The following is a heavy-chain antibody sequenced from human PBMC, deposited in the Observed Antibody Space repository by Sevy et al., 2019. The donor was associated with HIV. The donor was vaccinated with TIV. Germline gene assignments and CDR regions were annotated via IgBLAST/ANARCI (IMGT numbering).Heavy chain of an antibody. J-gene: IGHJ6*02. Sequence: ASVKVSCKASGGTFSSYAISWVRQAPGQGLEWMGGIIPIFGTANYAQKFQGRVTITADESTSTAYMELSSLRSADTAVYYCAGGEEVAVAGTWYYYYGMDVWGQGTTVTVSS. CDR3: AGGEEVAVAGTWYYYYGMDV. CDR1: GGTFSSYA. V-gene: IGHV1-69*13. CDR2: IIPIFGTA. D-gene: IGHD6-19*01.